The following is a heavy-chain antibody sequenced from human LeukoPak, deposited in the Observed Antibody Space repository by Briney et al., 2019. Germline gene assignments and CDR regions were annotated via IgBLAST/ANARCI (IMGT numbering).Heavy chain of an antibody. CDR2: IMPLFNTA. CDR3: ARVDRYHYYLDV. J-gene: IGHJ6*03. Sequence: ASVKVSCKASGYTFTRYYMHWVRQAPGQGLEWMGGIMPLFNTANYAQQFQGRVTITTDESTSTAYMELSSLRFEDTAMYYCARVDRYHYYLDVWGKGTTVTVSS. CDR1: GYTFTRYY. V-gene: IGHV1-69*05.